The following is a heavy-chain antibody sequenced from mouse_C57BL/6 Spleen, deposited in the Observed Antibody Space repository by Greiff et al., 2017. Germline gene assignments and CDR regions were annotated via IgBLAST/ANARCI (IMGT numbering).Heavy chain of an antibody. CDR2: IRNKANGYTT. J-gene: IGHJ3*01. Sequence: EVKLMESGGGLVQPGGSLSLSCAASGFTFTDYYISWVRQPPGQALEWLGFIRNKANGYTTEYSAYVKGRFTISRDNSQSILYLQMNALRAEDSAVYYCASYYSYWAWFAYWGQGTLVTVSA. CDR1: GFTFTDYY. CDR3: ASYYSYWAWFAY. V-gene: IGHV7-3*01. D-gene: IGHD2-12*01.